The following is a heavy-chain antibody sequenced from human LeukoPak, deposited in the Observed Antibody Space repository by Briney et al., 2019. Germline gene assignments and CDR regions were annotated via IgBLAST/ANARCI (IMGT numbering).Heavy chain of an antibody. J-gene: IGHJ4*02. D-gene: IGHD3-22*01. CDR3: AKRGVVIRVILVGFHKEAYYFDS. Sequence: GGSLRLSCAVSGITLSNYGMSWVRQAPGKGLEWVAGISDSGGWTNYADSVKGRFTISRDNPKNTLYLQMNSLRAEDTDVYFCAKRGVVIRVILVGFHKEAYYFDSWGQGALVTVSS. V-gene: IGHV3-23*01. CDR2: ISDSGGWT. CDR1: GITLSNYG.